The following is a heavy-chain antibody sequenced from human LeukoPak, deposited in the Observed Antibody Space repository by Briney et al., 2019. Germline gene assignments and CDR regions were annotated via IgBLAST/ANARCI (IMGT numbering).Heavy chain of an antibody. D-gene: IGHD5-24*01. CDR1: GYTFINYY. Sequence: GASVKVSCKASGYTFINYYMHWVRQAPGQGLEWMGIINPSGGNTNYAQKFQGRVTMTRDTSTSTVYMELSSLRFEDTAVYYCARGEMATIPLNFDYWGQGTLVTVSS. CDR2: INPSGGNT. V-gene: IGHV1-46*01. J-gene: IGHJ4*02. CDR3: ARGEMATIPLNFDY.